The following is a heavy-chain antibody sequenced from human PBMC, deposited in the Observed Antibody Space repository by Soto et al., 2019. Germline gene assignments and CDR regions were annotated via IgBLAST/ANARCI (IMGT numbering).Heavy chain of an antibody. D-gene: IGHD2-2*03. Sequence: GASVKVSCKASGYTFTSYGISWVRQAPGQGLEWMGWISAYNGNTNYAQKLQGRVTMTTDTSTSTVYMELRSLRSDDTAVYYCSRDILDIVVVPAATDAFDIWGQGTMVTVSS. CDR1: GYTFTSYG. V-gene: IGHV1-18*01. J-gene: IGHJ3*02. CDR3: SRDILDIVVVPAATDAFDI. CDR2: ISAYNGNT.